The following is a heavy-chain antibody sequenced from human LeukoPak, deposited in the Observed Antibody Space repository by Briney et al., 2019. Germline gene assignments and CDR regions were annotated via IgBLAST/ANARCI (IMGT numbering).Heavy chain of an antibody. D-gene: IGHD6-13*01. CDR2: INHSGSI. CDR3: ARGAAAGISSHGNWFDP. J-gene: IGHJ5*02. Sequence: PSETLSLTCAVYGGSFSGYYWSWIRQPPGKGLEWIGEINHSGSINYNPSLKSRVTISVDTSKNQFSLKLSSVTAADTAVYYCARGAAAGISSHGNWFDPWGQGTLVTVSS. V-gene: IGHV4-34*01. CDR1: GGSFSGYY.